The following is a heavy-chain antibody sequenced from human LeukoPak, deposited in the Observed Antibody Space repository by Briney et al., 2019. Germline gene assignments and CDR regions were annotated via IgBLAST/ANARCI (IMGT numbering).Heavy chain of an antibody. V-gene: IGHV3-23*01. Sequence: GGSLRLSCAASGITLSTSAMSWVRQAPGKGLEWVSAIFGGTTYYRDSVKGRFTISRDNSKNTLYLQMNSLTAEDTAVYYCAMDGVSARLEKWGQGALVTVSS. J-gene: IGHJ4*02. CDR2: IFGGTT. CDR3: AMDGVSARLEK. CDR1: GITLSTSA. D-gene: IGHD2-8*01.